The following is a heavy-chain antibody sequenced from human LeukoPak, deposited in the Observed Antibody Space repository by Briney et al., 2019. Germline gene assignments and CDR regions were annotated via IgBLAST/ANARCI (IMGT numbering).Heavy chain of an antibody. CDR2: IITILGIA. D-gene: IGHD3-16*01. J-gene: IGHJ4*02. CDR1: RGTSSSYA. CDR3: ARPTLYGTSPYFFDY. V-gene: IGHV1-69*04. Sequence: ASVKVSCKASRGTSSSYAISWVGQAPGQGLEWMGRIITILGIANYAQKFQGRVTITADKSTSTAYMELSSLRSEDTAVYYCARPTLYGTSPYFFDYWGQGTLVTVSS.